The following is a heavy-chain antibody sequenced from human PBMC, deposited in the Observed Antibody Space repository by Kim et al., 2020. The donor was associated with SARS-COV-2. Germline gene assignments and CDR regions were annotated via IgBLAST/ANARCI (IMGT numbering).Heavy chain of an antibody. CDR2: IYYSGST. J-gene: IGHJ4*02. CDR3: ARVGGAYGILTGYYHFDS. CDR1: GGSISSYY. V-gene: IGHV4-59*13. D-gene: IGHD3-9*01. Sequence: SETLSLTCTVSGGSISSYYWSWIRQPPGKGLEWIGYIYYSGSTNYNPSLKSRVTISVDTSKNQFSLKLSSVTAADTAVYYCARVGGAYGILTGYYHFDSWGQGTRVTVSS.